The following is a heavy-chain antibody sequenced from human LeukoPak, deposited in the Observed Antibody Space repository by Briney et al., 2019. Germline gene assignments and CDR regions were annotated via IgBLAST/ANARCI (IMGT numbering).Heavy chain of an antibody. CDR2: IRYDGSNK. V-gene: IGHV3-30*02. CDR1: GFTFSSYG. D-gene: IGHD2-21*01. CDR3: AKDLGIVVGGPSQY. Sequence: GGSLRPSCAASGFTFSSYGMHWVRQAPGKGLEWVAFIRYDGSNKYYADSVKGRFTISRDNSKNTLYLQMNSLRAEDTAVYYCAKDLGIVVGGPSQYWGQGTLVTVSS. J-gene: IGHJ4*02.